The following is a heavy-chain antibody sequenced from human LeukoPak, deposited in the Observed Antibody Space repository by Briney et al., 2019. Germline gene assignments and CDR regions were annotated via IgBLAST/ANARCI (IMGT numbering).Heavy chain of an antibody. D-gene: IGHD5-18*01. Sequence: PGGSLRLLCAASGFAFSGYGMHWVRQAPGKGLEWVAVISYDASDKCYVDSVKGRFTISRDNSKNTLYLQMNSLRAEDTAVYYCANGYSYVGDYWGQATLVTVSS. J-gene: IGHJ4*02. V-gene: IGHV3-30*18. CDR3: ANGYSYVGDY. CDR2: ISYDASDK. CDR1: GFAFSGYG.